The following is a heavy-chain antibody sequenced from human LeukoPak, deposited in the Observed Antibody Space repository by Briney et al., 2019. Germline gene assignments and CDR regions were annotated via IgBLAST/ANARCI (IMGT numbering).Heavy chain of an antibody. D-gene: IGHD3-3*01. CDR3: ARDFSGVAANWFDP. CDR1: GGSISSYY. V-gene: IGHV4-59*01. CDR2: IYYSGGT. Sequence: PSETLSLTCSVSGGSISSYYWSWIRQPPGKGLEWIGYIYYSGGTNYNPSLKSRVTISVGTSKNQFSLRLTSVTAADTAVYYCARDFSGVAANWFDPWGQGTLVTVYS. J-gene: IGHJ5*02.